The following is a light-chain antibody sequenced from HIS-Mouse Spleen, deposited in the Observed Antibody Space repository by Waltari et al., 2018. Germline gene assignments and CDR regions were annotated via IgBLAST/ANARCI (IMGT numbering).Light chain of an antibody. J-gene: IGLJ2*01. CDR3: NSRDSSGNHLV. Sequence: SSELTQDPAVSVALGQTVRITCQGDNLRSSYARRYQQKPGQAPVLVIYGKNNRPSGIPDRFSGSSSGNTASLTITGAQAEDEADYYCNSRDSSGNHLVFGGGTKLTVL. V-gene: IGLV3-19*01. CDR2: GKN. CDR1: NLRSSY.